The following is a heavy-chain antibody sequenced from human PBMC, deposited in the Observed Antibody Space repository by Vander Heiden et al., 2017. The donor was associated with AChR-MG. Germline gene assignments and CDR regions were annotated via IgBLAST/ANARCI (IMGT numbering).Heavy chain of an antibody. J-gene: IGHJ5*02. Sequence: QVQLVQSGAEVKKPGSSVKVSCKASGGTFSSYAIRWVGQAPGQGLEWMGRIIPILAIANYAQKFQGRVTITADKSTSTAYMELSSLRSEDTAVYYCARGGYCSGGSCLLPQRPNWFDPWGQGTLVTVSS. CDR1: GGTFSSYA. CDR3: ARGGYCSGGSCLLPQRPNWFDP. D-gene: IGHD2-15*01. CDR2: IIPILAIA. V-gene: IGHV1-69*04.